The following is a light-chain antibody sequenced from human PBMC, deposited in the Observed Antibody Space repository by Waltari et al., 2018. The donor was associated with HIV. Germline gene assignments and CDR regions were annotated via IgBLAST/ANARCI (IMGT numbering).Light chain of an antibody. V-gene: IGLV2-23*02. CDR1: SRDVGLYNY. CDR2: DVT. J-gene: IGLJ2*01. Sequence: QSALTQPASVSGSLGPSITISCTGTSRDVGLYNYVPWYQQYPGTAPKLIIYDVTKRPSGISSRFSGSKSGNTASLTVSGLQADDEANYYCCSYAGSDIVIFGGGTKVAV. CDR3: CSYAGSDIVI.